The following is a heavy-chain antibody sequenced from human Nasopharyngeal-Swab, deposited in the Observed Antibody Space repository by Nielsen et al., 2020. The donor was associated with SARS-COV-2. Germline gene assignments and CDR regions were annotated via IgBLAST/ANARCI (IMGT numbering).Heavy chain of an antibody. V-gene: IGHV3-21*01. CDR2: VTSSSTYI. J-gene: IGHJ4*02. D-gene: IGHD4-17*01. CDR1: GLTFSSYT. CDR3: ARAQTTVTTPLDY. Sequence: GGSLRLSCEASGLTFSSYTMTWVRQAQAKGLEWVSSVTSSSTYINYADSVKVRFTISRDNAKNSLYLQMISLRAEDTAVYSCARAQTTVTTPLDYWGQGTLVTVSS.